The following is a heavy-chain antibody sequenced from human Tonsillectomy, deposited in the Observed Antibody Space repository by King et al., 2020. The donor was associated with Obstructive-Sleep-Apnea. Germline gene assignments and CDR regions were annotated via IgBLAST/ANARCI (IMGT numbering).Heavy chain of an antibody. CDR2: IDPSDSYT. J-gene: IGHJ4*02. Sequence: EQLVQSGAEVKKPGESLRISCEVSGYRFPTSWITWVRQMPGKGLEWMGRIDPSDSYTNYSPSFQGHVTISVDKSINTAYLQWSSLQASDTAMYYCARFKSYFYNNNGYYSFDYWGQGTLVTVSS. V-gene: IGHV5-10-1*03. CDR3: ARFKSYFYNNNGYYSFDY. CDR1: GYRFPTSW. D-gene: IGHD3-22*01.